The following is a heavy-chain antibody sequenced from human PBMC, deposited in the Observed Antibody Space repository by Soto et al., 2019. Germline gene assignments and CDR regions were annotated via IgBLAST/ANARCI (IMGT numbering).Heavy chain of an antibody. D-gene: IGHD3-10*01. CDR1: GYSFSSYD. CDR2: VNPNSGNT. J-gene: IGHJ3*02. V-gene: IGHV1-8*01. CDR3: ARPDGSSHDAFDI. Sequence: ASVKVSCKASGYSFSSYDIHWVRQAPGQGLEWMGWVNPNSGNTGYAQKFQGRVTLTRNTSITTDYMELSRLRSEDTAVYYCARPDGSSHDAFDIWGQGTMVTVSS.